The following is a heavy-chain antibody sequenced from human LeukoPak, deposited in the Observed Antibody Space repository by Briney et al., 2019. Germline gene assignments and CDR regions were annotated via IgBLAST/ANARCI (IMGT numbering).Heavy chain of an antibody. CDR3: ARAPLDYYDSSGYFDY. V-gene: IGHV1-69*05. D-gene: IGHD3-22*01. CDR1: GGTFSSYA. J-gene: IGHJ4*02. CDR2: IIPIFGTA. Sequence: ASVKVSCKASGGTFSSYAISWVRQAPGQGLEWMGRIIPIFGTANYAQKFQGRVTITTDESTSTAYMELSSLRSEDTAVYYCARAPLDYYDSSGYFDYWGQGTLVTVSS.